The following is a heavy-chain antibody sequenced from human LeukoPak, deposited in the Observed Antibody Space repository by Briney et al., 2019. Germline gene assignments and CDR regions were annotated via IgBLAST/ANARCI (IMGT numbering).Heavy chain of an antibody. Sequence: SETLSLTCTVSGASISPYYWSWIRQPAGKGLEWIGRIYNSGYTNYNPSLESRVTMSLDTSKNEFSLKLSSVTAADTALYHWARGNNSPWDYWGQGILVTVSS. V-gene: IGHV4-4*07. CDR2: IYNSGYT. CDR1: GASISPYY. D-gene: IGHD1-14*01. CDR3: ARGNNSPWDY. J-gene: IGHJ4*02.